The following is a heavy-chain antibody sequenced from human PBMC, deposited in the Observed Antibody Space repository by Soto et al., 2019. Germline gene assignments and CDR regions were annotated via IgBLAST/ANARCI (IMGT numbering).Heavy chain of an antibody. Sequence: QVQLVESGGGVVQPGRSLRLSCAASGFNFSSYGMHWVRQAPGKGLEWVAVIRYDGSNKYYADSVKGRFTISRDNSKNTLYLQMNSVSAEDTAVYYCVRVVKGIAARPDYYYMDVWGKGTTVTVSS. V-gene: IGHV3-33*01. CDR3: VRVVKGIAARPDYYYMDV. J-gene: IGHJ6*03. CDR1: GFNFSSYG. D-gene: IGHD6-6*01. CDR2: IRYDGSNK.